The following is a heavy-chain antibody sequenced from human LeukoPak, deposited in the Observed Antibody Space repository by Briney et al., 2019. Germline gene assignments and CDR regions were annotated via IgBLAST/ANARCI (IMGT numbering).Heavy chain of an antibody. CDR1: GFTFSDFY. Sequence: PGGSLRLSCAASGFTFSDFYMAWIRQAPGKRLEWVAYISSSGSIIDYADSVKGRFTISRDNAKKSLYLQMNSLRAEDAAVYYCASGVPQNYYYYYYMDVWGKGTTVTVSS. J-gene: IGHJ6*03. V-gene: IGHV3-11*04. CDR3: ASGVPQNYYYYYYMDV. CDR2: ISSSGSII. D-gene: IGHD3-16*01.